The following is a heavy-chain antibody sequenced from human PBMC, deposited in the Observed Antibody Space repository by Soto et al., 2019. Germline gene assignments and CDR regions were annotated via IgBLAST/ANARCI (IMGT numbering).Heavy chain of an antibody. CDR3: ARVGYYYDSSGYGQIYYYYYGMDV. V-gene: IGHV1-18*01. CDR2: ISAYNGNT. J-gene: IGHJ6*02. CDR1: GYTFTSYG. Sequence: QVHLVQSGAEVKKPGASVKVSCKASGYTFTSYGISWVRQAPGQGLEWMGWISAYNGNTNYAQKLQGRVTMTTATSTSTAYMELRRLRSDDTAVYYCARVGYYYDSSGYGQIYYYYYGMDVWGQGTTVTVSS. D-gene: IGHD3-22*01.